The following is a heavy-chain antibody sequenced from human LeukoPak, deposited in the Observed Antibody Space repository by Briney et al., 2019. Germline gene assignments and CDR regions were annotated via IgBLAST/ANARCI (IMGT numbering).Heavy chain of an antibody. CDR1: EFIFRNYW. CDR3: ATDRDGYRKNWYRFHY. CDR2: IKHDGTET. V-gene: IGHV3-7*04. D-gene: IGHD5-24*01. Sequence: GGSLGLSCAASEFIFRNYWMIWVRQAPGKGLEWVANIKHDGTETNYVDSVKGRFTISRDNAKKSLYLQMNSLRAEDSAVYYCATDRDGYRKNWYRFHYWGQGTRVAVSS. J-gene: IGHJ4*02.